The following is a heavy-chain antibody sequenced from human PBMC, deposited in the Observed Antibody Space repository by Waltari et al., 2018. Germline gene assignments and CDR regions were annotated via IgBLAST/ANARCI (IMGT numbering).Heavy chain of an antibody. CDR3: AKVPGGDYGRPWYFQH. Sequence: EVQLLESGGGLVQPGGSLRLSCAASGFTFSSYAMSWVRPAPGKGLEWVSAISGSGGSTYYADSVKGRFTISRDNSKNTLYLQMNSLRAEDTAVYYCAKVPGGDYGRPWYFQHWGQGTLVTVSS. V-gene: IGHV3-23*01. CDR1: GFTFSSYA. CDR2: ISGSGGST. D-gene: IGHD4-17*01. J-gene: IGHJ1*01.